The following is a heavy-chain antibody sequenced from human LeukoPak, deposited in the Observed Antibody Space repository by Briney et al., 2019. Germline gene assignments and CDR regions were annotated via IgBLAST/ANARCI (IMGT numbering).Heavy chain of an antibody. Sequence: GGSLRLSCAASRFTFSSYGMHWVRQAPGKGLEWVSSISSSSSYIYYADSVKGRFTISRDNAKNSLYLQMNSLRAEDTAVYYCARGPFKAYSSSWYIGWFDPWGQGTLVTVSS. J-gene: IGHJ5*02. V-gene: IGHV3-21*01. CDR1: RFTFSSYG. CDR2: ISSSSSYI. CDR3: ARGPFKAYSSSWYIGWFDP. D-gene: IGHD6-13*01.